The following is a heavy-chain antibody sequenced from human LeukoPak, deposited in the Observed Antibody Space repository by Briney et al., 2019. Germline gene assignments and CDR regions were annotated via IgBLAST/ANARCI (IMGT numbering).Heavy chain of an antibody. CDR3: AKDGGYSYGYVYYFDY. J-gene: IGHJ4*02. V-gene: IGHV3-23*01. D-gene: IGHD5-18*01. CDR1: GFTFKSYA. CDR2: ISGSGGST. Sequence: GGSLRLSCAASGFTFKSYAMSWVRQAPGKGLEWVSAISGSGGSTYYADSVKGRFTISRDNSKNTLYLQMNSLRAEDTAVYYCAKDGGYSYGYVYYFDYWGQGTLVTVSS.